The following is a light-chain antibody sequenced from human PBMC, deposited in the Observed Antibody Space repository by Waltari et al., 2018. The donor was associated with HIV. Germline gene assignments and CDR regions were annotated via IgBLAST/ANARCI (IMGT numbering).Light chain of an antibody. CDR1: QSIGTF. CDR2: VAS. CDR3: QQPYSSPPP. J-gene: IGKJ2*01. Sequence: DIRMTQSPSSLSASVGDFVTITCRASQSIGTFLNWYQQKPGKGPPLLMSVASTFPSAVPLRFSRRASGTDFTLTISGLQPEDFATYYCQQPYSSPPPFGPGTTLEI. V-gene: IGKV1-39*01.